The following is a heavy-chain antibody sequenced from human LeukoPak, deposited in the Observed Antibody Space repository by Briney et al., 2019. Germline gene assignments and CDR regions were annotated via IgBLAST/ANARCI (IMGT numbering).Heavy chain of an antibody. CDR1: GGSISSYY. D-gene: IGHD6-19*01. CDR2: IYYSGST. Sequence: SETLSLTCTVSGGSISSYYWSWIRQPPGKGLEWIGYIYYSGSTNYNPSLKSRVTISVDTSKNQFPLKLSSVTAADTAVYYCASHSGWSDYWGQGTLVTVSS. J-gene: IGHJ4*02. CDR3: ASHSGWSDY. V-gene: IGHV4-59*01.